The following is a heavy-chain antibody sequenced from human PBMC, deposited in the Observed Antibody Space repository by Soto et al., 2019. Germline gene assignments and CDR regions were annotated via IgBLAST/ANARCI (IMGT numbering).Heavy chain of an antibody. Sequence: QVQLVQSGAEGKKPGASVKVSCKASGYTFTSYGVSWVRQAPGQGLEWMGWISGYNGNTNYAQKLQCRVTMTTDPSTSTAYMELRSLRSDDTAVYDCARAGKYYYGSGIPYYYGMDVGGQGITVTVSS. V-gene: IGHV1-18*04. D-gene: IGHD3-10*01. CDR3: ARAGKYYYGSGIPYYYGMDV. CDR1: GYTFTSYG. CDR2: ISGYNGNT. J-gene: IGHJ6*02.